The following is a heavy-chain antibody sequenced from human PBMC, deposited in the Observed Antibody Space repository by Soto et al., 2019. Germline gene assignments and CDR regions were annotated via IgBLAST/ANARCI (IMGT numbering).Heavy chain of an antibody. Sequence: ASVKVSCKASGYTFTSYGISWVRQAPGQGLEWMGWTSAYKGNTNYAQKLQGRVTMTTDTSTSTAYMELRSPRSDDTAVYYCARRQWLVGGYYYGMDVWGQGTTVTVSS. CDR1: GYTFTSYG. CDR2: TSAYKGNT. CDR3: ARRQWLVGGYYYGMDV. D-gene: IGHD6-19*01. J-gene: IGHJ6*02. V-gene: IGHV1-18*01.